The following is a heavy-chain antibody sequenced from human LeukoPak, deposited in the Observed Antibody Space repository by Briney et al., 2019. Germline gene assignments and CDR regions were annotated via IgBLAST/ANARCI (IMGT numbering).Heavy chain of an antibody. D-gene: IGHD1-26*01. J-gene: IGHJ4*02. CDR1: GGSISSYY. Sequence: PSETLSLTCTVSGGSISSYYWSWIRQPPGKGLEWIGYIYYSGSTNYNPSLKSRVTISVDTPKNQFSLKLSSVTAADTAVYYCARDRSGSYYRARYFDYWGQGTLVTVSS. CDR2: IYYSGST. V-gene: IGHV4-59*12. CDR3: ARDRSGSYYRARYFDY.